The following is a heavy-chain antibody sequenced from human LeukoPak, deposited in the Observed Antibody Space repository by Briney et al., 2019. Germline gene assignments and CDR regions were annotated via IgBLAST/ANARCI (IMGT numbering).Heavy chain of an antibody. CDR2: INPDSGGT. CDR3: ARLNIPMGTFDY. V-gene: IGHV1-2*02. CDR1: GYTFTGYY. Sequence: ASVKASCKASGYTFTGYYMHWVRQAPGQGLEWMGWINPDSGGTNYAQKFQGRVTMTRDTSISTAYMELSRLTSDDTAVYFCARLNIPMGTFDYWGQGTLVTVSS. D-gene: IGHD2-2*02. J-gene: IGHJ4*02.